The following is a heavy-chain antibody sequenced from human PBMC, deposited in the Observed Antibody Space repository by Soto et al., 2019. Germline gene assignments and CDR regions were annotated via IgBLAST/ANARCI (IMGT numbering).Heavy chain of an antibody. CDR1: GGSISSYY. V-gene: IGHV4-59*01. D-gene: IGHD5-18*01. Sequence: PSETLSLTCTVSGGSISSYYWSWIRQPPGKGLEWIGYIYYSGSTNYNPSLKSRVTISVDTSKNQFSLKLSSVTAADTAVYYCARQLGLDTAAYGMDVWGQGTTVTVSS. J-gene: IGHJ6*02. CDR3: ARQLGLDTAAYGMDV. CDR2: IYYSGST.